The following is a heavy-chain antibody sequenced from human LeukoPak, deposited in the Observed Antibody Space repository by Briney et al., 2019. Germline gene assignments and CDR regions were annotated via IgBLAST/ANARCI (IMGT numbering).Heavy chain of an antibody. V-gene: IGHV4-59*05. D-gene: IGHD3-22*01. CDR2: IYYSGST. Sequence: SETLSLTCTVSGGSINSYYWSWIRQPPGKGLEWIGSIYYSGSTYYNPSLKSRVTISVDTSKNQFSLKLSSVTAADTAVYYCARGWLDWGQGTLVTVSS. CDR3: ARGWLD. J-gene: IGHJ4*02. CDR1: GGSINSYY.